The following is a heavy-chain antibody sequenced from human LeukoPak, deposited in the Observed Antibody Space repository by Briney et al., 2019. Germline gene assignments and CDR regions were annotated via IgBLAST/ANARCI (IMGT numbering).Heavy chain of an antibody. CDR3: VREQGYYYGSGNHFDY. D-gene: IGHD3-10*01. J-gene: IGHJ4*02. V-gene: IGHV1-8*01. Sequence: ASVKVSCKASGYTFTSYDINWVRQATGQGLEWMGWMNPNSGNTGYAQKFQGRVTMTRNTSISTAYMELSSLRSEDMVVYSCVREQGYYYGSGNHFDYWGQGTLVTVSS. CDR1: GYTFTSYD. CDR2: MNPNSGNT.